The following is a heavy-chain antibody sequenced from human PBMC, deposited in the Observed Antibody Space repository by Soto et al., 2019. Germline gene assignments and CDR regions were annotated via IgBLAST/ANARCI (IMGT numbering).Heavy chain of an antibody. J-gene: IGHJ6*02. Sequence: PSETLSLTCAVYGGSFSGYYWSWIRQPPGKGLEWIGEINHGGSTNYNPSLKSRVTISVDTSKNQFSLKLSSVTAADTAVYYCARRAHITGTSGYYYGMDVWGQGTTVTVSS. V-gene: IGHV4-34*01. CDR2: INHGGST. D-gene: IGHD1-20*01. CDR3: ARRAHITGTSGYYYGMDV. CDR1: GGSFSGYY.